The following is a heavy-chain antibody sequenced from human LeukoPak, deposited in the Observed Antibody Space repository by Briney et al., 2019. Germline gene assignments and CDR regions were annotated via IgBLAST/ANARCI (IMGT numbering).Heavy chain of an antibody. CDR3: ARIRGHGTPPDAFDF. Sequence: SETLSLTCAVYGGSFSDYYWSWIRQPPGKGLEWIGEIKHSGSTNKYNPSLKSRVTISVDTSKNQFSLKLTSVTAADTAVYYCARIRGHGTPPDAFDFWGRGTMVIVSS. D-gene: IGHD3-16*01. J-gene: IGHJ3*01. V-gene: IGHV4-34*01. CDR1: GGSFSDYY. CDR2: IKHSGST.